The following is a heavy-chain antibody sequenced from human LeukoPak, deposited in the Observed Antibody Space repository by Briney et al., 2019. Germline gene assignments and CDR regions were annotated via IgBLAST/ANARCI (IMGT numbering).Heavy chain of an antibody. V-gene: IGHV1-69*13. CDR3: ARDPDKYSSSWFEYFQH. Sequence: ASVKVSCKASGGTFSSYAISWVRQAPGQGLEWMGGIIPIFGTANYAQKFLGRVTITADESTSTAYMELSSLRSEDTAVYYCARDPDKYSSSWFEYFQHWGQGTLVTVSS. CDR1: GGTFSSYA. CDR2: IIPIFGTA. J-gene: IGHJ1*01. D-gene: IGHD6-13*01.